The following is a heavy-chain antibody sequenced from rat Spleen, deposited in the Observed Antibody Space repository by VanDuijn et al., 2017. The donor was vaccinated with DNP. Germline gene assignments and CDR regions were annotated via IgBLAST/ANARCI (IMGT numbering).Heavy chain of an antibody. Sequence: EVQLVESGGDLVQPGRSLKLSCVASGFTFNNYWMTWIRQVPGKGLEWVASIAPSGGNTYSPDSVKGRFTLSRDVAKNTLYLQMNSLRSEDTATYYCVRSLMVTRGYVMDAWGQGSSVTVSS. CDR2: IAPSGGNT. D-gene: IGHD1-12*03. CDR3: VRSLMVTRGYVMDA. V-gene: IGHV5-31*01. J-gene: IGHJ4*01. CDR1: GFTFNNYW.